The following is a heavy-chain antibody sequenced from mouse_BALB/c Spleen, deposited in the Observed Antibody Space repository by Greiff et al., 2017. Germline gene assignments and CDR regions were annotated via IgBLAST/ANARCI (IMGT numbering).Heavy chain of an antibody. J-gene: IGHJ1*01. CDR2: ISYSGST. CDR1: GDSITSGY. Sequence: EVKLQESGPSLVKPSQTLSLTCSVTGDSITSGYWNWIRKFPGNKLEYMGYISYSGSTYYNPSLKSRISITRDTSKNQYYLQLNSVTTEDTATYYCARYPNYYGSSYRYFDVWGAGTTVTVSS. V-gene: IGHV3-8*02. D-gene: IGHD1-1*01. CDR3: ARYPNYYGSSYRYFDV.